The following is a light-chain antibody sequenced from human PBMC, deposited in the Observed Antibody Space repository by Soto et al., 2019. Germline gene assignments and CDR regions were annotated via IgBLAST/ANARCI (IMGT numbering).Light chain of an antibody. J-gene: IGKJ1*01. V-gene: IGKV3-20*01. CDR3: QQYNSYSPWT. CDR1: QSVSSSY. Sequence: IVWAQSPGTLSFSPGERATLSFRAIQSVSSSYLAWYQQKPGQAPLLLIYGASSRATGTPDRFSGSGSGTDFTLTINRLEPEDFATYYCQQYNSYSPWTFGQGTKVDNK. CDR2: GAS.